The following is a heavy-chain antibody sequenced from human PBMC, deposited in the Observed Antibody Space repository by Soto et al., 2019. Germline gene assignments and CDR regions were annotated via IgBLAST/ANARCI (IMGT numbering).Heavy chain of an antibody. V-gene: IGHV4-30-2*01. CDR1: GGSISSGGYS. CDR3: ARALGKTLDY. J-gene: IGHJ4*02. Sequence: LSLTCAVSGGSISSGGYSWSWIRQPPGKGLEWIGYIHHSGSTYYNPSLKSRVTISVDRSKNQFSLKLSSVTAADTAVYYCARALGKTLDYWGQGTLVTVSS. CDR2: IHHSGST.